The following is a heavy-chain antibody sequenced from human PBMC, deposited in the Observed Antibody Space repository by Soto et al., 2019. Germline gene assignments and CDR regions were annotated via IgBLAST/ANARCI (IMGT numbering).Heavy chain of an antibody. CDR3: ASCYYGSGKFDY. D-gene: IGHD3-10*01. J-gene: IGHJ4*02. Sequence: QLQLQESGPGLVKPSETLSLTCTVSGGSISSSSYYWGWIRQPPGKGLEWIGSIYYSGSTYYNPSLKSRVTISVDTSKNQFSLKLSSVTAADTAVYYCASCYYGSGKFDYWGQGTLVTVSS. CDR1: GGSISSSSYY. V-gene: IGHV4-39*01. CDR2: IYYSGST.